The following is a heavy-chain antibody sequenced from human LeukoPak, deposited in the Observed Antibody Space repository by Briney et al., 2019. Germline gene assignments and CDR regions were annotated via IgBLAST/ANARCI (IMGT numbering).Heavy chain of an antibody. J-gene: IGHJ4*02. CDR1: GGSISSSSYY. D-gene: IGHD6-13*01. CDR2: IYYSGST. CDR3: ARHVIAAAGSYYFDY. V-gene: IGHV4-39*01. Sequence: SETLSLTCTVSGGSISSSSYYWGWIRQPPGKGLGCVGSIYYSGSTYYNPSLKSRVTISVDTSKNQFSLKLSSVTAADTAVYYCARHVIAAAGSYYFDYWGQGTLVTVSS.